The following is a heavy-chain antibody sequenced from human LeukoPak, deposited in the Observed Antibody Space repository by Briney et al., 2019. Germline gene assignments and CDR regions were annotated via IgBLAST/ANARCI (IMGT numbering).Heavy chain of an antibody. CDR2: IYYSGSA. CDR1: GGSISSYY. CDR3: AGDTGNDAFDL. D-gene: IGHD1-14*01. J-gene: IGHJ3*01. V-gene: IGHV4-59*01. Sequence: SETLSLTCTVSGGSISSYYWSWIRQPPGKGLEWIGYIYYSGSANYNPSLKSRVTISVDTSKNQFSLKLSSVTAADTAVYYCAGDTGNDAFDLWGQGTMVTVSS.